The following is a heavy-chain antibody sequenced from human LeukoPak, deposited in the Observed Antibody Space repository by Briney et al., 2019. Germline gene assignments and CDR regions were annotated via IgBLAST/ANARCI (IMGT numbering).Heavy chain of an antibody. Sequence: GGSLRLSCAASGFTFSTHDVNWVRQAPGKGLEWVANIKQDGSEKYYVDSVKGRFTISRDNAENSLYLQMNSLRAEDTAVYYCARVPAAADFFDYWGQGTLVTVSS. CDR1: GFTFSTHD. J-gene: IGHJ4*02. D-gene: IGHD6-13*01. V-gene: IGHV3-7*01. CDR2: IKQDGSEK. CDR3: ARVPAAADFFDY.